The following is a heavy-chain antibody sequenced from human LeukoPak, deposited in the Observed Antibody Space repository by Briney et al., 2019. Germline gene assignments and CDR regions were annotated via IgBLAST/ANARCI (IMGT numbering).Heavy chain of an antibody. CDR3: ANHLACGSTSCPPFDY. CDR1: GFTFSSYS. J-gene: IGHJ4*02. V-gene: IGHV3-21*01. CDR2: ISNSGSYI. Sequence: PGGSLRLSCAASGFTFSSYSMNWVRQAPGKGLEWVSSISNSGSYIYYADSVKGRFTISRDNAKDSLYLQMNSLRAEDTAVYYCANHLACGSTSCPPFDYWGQGTLVTVSS. D-gene: IGHD2-2*01.